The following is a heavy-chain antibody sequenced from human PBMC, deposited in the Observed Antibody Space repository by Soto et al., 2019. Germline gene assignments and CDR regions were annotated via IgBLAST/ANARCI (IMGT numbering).Heavy chain of an antibody. CDR3: ARDFASALNWFDP. Sequence: SETLSLTCTVSGGSISSGDYYWSWIRQPPGKGLEWIGYIYYSGSTYYNPSLKSRVTISVDTSKNQFSLKLSSVTAADTAVYYCARDFASALNWFDPWGQGTLVTVSS. J-gene: IGHJ5*02. V-gene: IGHV4-30-4*01. CDR1: GGSISSGDYY. D-gene: IGHD3-3*01. CDR2: IYYSGST.